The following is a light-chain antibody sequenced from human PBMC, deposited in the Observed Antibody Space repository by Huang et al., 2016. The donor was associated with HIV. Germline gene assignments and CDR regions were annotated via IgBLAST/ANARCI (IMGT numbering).Light chain of an antibody. Sequence: EVVMTQSPATLSVSPGERATLSCRARQSVSSNLAWYQQKPGQAPRVLIYGAATRTTGIPARISGSGCGTDFNLISSSLQSEDVAVYYCQQYNNWPLTFGGGTTVAI. J-gene: IGKJ4*01. CDR2: GAA. CDR1: QSVSSN. V-gene: IGKV3-15*01. CDR3: QQYNNWPLT.